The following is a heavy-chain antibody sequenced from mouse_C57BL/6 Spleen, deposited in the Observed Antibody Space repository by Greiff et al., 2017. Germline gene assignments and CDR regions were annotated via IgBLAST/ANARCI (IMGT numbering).Heavy chain of an antibody. CDR1: GFTFSNYW. J-gene: IGHJ4*01. CDR3: TGGYGSSYAMDY. CDR2: IRLKSDNYAT. Sequence: EVKLVESGGGLVQPGGSMKLSCVASGFTFSNYWMNWVRQSPEKGLEWVAQIRLKSDNYATNYAGSVKGRFTISRDDSKSSVYLQMNNLRAEDTGIYYCTGGYGSSYAMDYWGQGTSVTVSS. V-gene: IGHV6-3*01. D-gene: IGHD1-1*01.